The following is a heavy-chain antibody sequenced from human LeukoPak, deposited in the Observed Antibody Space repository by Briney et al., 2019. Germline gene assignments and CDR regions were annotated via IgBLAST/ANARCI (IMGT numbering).Heavy chain of an antibody. CDR3: ARDRPMIVVVDYYGMDV. D-gene: IGHD3-22*01. Sequence: ASVKVSCKASGYTFTGYYMHWVRQAPGRGLEWMGWINPNSGGTNYAQKFQGRVTMTRDTSISTAYMELSRLRSDDTAVYYCARDRPMIVVVDYYGMDVWGQGTTVTVSS. CDR2: INPNSGGT. CDR1: GYTFTGYY. J-gene: IGHJ6*02. V-gene: IGHV1-2*02.